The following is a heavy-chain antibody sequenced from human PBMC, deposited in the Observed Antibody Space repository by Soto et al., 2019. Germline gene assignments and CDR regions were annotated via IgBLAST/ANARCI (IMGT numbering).Heavy chain of an antibody. J-gene: IGHJ6*02. Sequence: EVQLVESGGGLVQPDRSLRLSCAASGFTFDDYAMHWVRQAPGKGLEWVSGISWNSANMNYADSVKARFTISRDNAKNSLSLQMNSLREEDTALYYCVKDISGRGSYYYYYGMDVWGQGTTVTVSS. CDR1: GFTFDDYA. CDR2: ISWNSANM. D-gene: IGHD3-16*01. CDR3: VKDISGRGSYYYYYGMDV. V-gene: IGHV3-9*01.